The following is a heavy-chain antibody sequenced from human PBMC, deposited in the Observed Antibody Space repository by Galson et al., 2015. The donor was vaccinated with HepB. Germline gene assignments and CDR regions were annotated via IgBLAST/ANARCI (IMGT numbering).Heavy chain of an antibody. Sequence: SVKVSCKASGYTFTSYAMHWVRQAPGQRLEWMGWINAGNGNTKYSQKFQGRVTITRDTSASTAYMELSSLRSEDTAVYYCARSYGDYVREYFQHWGQGTLVTVSS. D-gene: IGHD4-17*01. CDR1: GYTFTSYA. V-gene: IGHV1-3*01. CDR2: INAGNGNT. CDR3: ARSYGDYVREYFQH. J-gene: IGHJ1*01.